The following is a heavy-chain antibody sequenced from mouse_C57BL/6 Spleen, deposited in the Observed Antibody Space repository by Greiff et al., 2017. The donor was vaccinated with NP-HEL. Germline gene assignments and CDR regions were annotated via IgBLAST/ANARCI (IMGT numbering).Heavy chain of an antibody. D-gene: IGHD1-1*01. CDR2: ISSGGSYT. V-gene: IGHV5-6*01. J-gene: IGHJ2*01. CDR1: GFTFSSYG. Sequence: EVMLVESGGDLVKPGGSLKLSCAASGFTFSSYGMSWVRQTPDKRLEWVATISSGGSYTYYTDSVKGRFTISRDNAKNTLYLQMSSLKSEDTAMYYCARDYYGSSPSDYWGQGTTLTVSS. CDR3: ARDYYGSSPSDY.